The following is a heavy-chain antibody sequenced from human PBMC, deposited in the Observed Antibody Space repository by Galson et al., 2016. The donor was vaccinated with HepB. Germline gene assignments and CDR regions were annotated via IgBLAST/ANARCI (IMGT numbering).Heavy chain of an antibody. CDR3: ARGKAVTGSDPLDP. V-gene: IGHV3-23*01. J-gene: IGHJ5*02. CDR2: ITGGGSHT. Sequence: SLRLSCAASGFTFSNCAMTWVRRAPGKGLEWVSAITGGGSHTYYDASVRGRFTTSRDNSKNTLYLQMNSLRVEDTAVYYCARGKAVTGSDPLDPWGQGTLVTVSS. D-gene: IGHD6-19*01. CDR1: GFTFSNCA.